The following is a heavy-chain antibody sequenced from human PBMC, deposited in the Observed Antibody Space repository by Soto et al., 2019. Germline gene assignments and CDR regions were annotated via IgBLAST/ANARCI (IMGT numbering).Heavy chain of an antibody. Sequence: GGSLRLSCVASGFTFSNYAMSWVRQAPGKALEWVSSINIVGGNTNYADSVRGRFTMSRDDSKNTVFLQMNSLRAEDTAIYYCSKNYYFDSWGQGTLVTVSS. CDR1: GFTFSNYA. CDR3: SKNYYFDS. J-gene: IGHJ4*02. V-gene: IGHV3-23*01. CDR2: INIVGGNT.